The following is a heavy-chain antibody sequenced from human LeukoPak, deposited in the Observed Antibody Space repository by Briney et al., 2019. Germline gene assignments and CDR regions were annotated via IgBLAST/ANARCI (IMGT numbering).Heavy chain of an antibody. D-gene: IGHD3-22*01. CDR1: GFTFSNYW. CDR2: INQDGSAK. J-gene: IGHJ4*02. CDR3: ARVGNYYDSSGYYLSFDY. Sequence: QPGGSLRLSCAASGFTFSNYWMSWVRQVPGKGLGWVANINQDGSAKYYVDSVKGRFTISRDNARNSLYLQMNSLRAEDTAVYYCARVGNYYDSSGYYLSFDYWGQGTLVTVSS. V-gene: IGHV3-7*03.